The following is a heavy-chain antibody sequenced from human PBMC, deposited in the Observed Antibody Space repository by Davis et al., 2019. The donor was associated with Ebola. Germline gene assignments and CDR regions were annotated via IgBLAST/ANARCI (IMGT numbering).Heavy chain of an antibody. V-gene: IGHV3-21*01. CDR2: ISSSSSSI. J-gene: IGHJ4*02. D-gene: IGHD1-14*01. CDR3: ARDVAGRAGY. Sequence: GESLKISCAASGFTFSSYTMNWVRQAPGKGLEWVSSISSSSSSIYYADSLKGRFTISRDNAKNSVYLQMNSLRADDTAVYYCARDVAGRAGYWGQGTLVTVSS. CDR1: GFTFSSYT.